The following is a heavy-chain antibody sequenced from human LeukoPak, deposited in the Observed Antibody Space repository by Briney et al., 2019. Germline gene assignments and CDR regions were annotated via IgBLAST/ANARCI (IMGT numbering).Heavy chain of an antibody. Sequence: GRSLRLSCAASGFTFSSYGMHWVRQAPGKGLEWVAVISYDGSNKYYADSVKGRFTISRDSSKNTLYLQMNSLRAEDTAVYYCAKDPGYCSGGSCYTYDYWGQGTLVTVSS. D-gene: IGHD2-15*01. J-gene: IGHJ4*02. CDR1: GFTFSSYG. CDR3: AKDPGYCSGGSCYTYDY. CDR2: ISYDGSNK. V-gene: IGHV3-30*18.